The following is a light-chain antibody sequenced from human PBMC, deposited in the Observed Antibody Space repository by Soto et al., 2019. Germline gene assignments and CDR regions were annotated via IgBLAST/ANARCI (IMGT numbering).Light chain of an antibody. CDR2: EVS. Sequence: QSVLTQPASVSGSPGQSITISCTGTSSDVGAYNFVSWYQHHPGKAPKLMIYEVSYRPSGISNRFSASKSDNTASLTISGLQAEDEADYYCSSYTTSNSYVFGTGTKVTVL. J-gene: IGLJ1*01. CDR1: SSDVGAYNF. V-gene: IGLV2-14*01. CDR3: SSYTTSNSYV.